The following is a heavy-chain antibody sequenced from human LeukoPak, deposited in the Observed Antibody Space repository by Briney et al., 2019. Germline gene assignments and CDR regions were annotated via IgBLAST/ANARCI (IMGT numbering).Heavy chain of an antibody. J-gene: IGHJ5*02. CDR1: GYTFTSYG. CDR3: AREADSGYHHGWSDP. Sequence: ASVKVSCKASGYTFTSYGISWVRQAPGQGLEWMGWISAYNGNTNYAQKLQGRVTMTTDTSTSTAYMELRSLRSDDTAVYYCAREADSGYHHGWSDPWGQGTLVTVSS. V-gene: IGHV1-18*01. D-gene: IGHD5-12*01. CDR2: ISAYNGNT.